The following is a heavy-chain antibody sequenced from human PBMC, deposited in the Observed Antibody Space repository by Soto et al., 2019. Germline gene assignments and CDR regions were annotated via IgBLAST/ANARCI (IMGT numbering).Heavy chain of an antibody. CDR1: GDSVSRNNAA. CDR2: TYYRSEWHD. J-gene: IGHJ4*02. Sequence: PSQTLSLTCAISGDSVSRNNAAWNWIRQSPSRGLEWLGRTYYRSEWHDDYAESVKSRIIIKPDTSKNQFSLQLNSVTPEDTAVYYCAEGFALNYWGPGTLVTVSS. V-gene: IGHV6-1*01. CDR3: AEGFALNY.